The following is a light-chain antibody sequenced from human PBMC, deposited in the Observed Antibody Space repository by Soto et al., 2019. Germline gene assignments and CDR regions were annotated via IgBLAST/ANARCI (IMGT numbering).Light chain of an antibody. CDR1: SSDVGGYNY. Sequence: QSALTQRRSVSGSPGQSITISCTGTSSDVGGYNYVSWYRQHPGKAPKLMIYDVSKRPSGVPDRFSGSKSGNTASLTISGLQAEDEADYYCCSYAGSYTHYVFGPGTKLTVL. CDR3: CSYAGSYTHYV. J-gene: IGLJ1*01. V-gene: IGLV2-11*01. CDR2: DVS.